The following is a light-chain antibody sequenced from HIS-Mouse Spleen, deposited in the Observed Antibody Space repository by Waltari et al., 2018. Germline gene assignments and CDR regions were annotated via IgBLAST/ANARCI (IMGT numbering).Light chain of an antibody. CDR2: KAS. CDR3: QQYNSYLYT. Sequence: DIQMTQSPSTLSASVGDRVTITCRASHSISSWLAWYQQKPGKAPKLLIYKASSLESGVPSRFSGSGSGTEFTLTISSLQPDDFATYYCQQYNSYLYTFGQGTKLEIK. CDR1: HSISSW. V-gene: IGKV1-5*03. J-gene: IGKJ2*01.